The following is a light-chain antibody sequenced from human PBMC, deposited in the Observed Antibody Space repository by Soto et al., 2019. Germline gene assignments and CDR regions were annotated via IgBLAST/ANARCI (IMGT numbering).Light chain of an antibody. J-gene: IGLJ3*02. Sequence: QSALTQHASVSGSPGQSITISCTGTSSDIGGYNYVSWYQQHPGKAPKVIIYEVSNRSSVVSNRFSGSKSGNPASLTISGLPAEDEADYYCSSYTISSTWVFGGGTQLTVL. CDR3: SSYTISSTWV. CDR2: EVS. V-gene: IGLV2-14*01. CDR1: SSDIGGYNY.